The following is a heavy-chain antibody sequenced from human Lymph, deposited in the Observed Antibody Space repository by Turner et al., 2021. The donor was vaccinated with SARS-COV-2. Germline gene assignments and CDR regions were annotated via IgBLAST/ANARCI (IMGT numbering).Heavy chain of an antibody. CDR3: ARHGFSGWYGGGMDV. J-gene: IGHJ6*02. CDR2: IHYSGST. D-gene: IGHD6-19*01. CDR1: GGAISSYY. V-gene: IGHV4-59*08. Sequence: QVQLQESGPGLVRPSETLSLTCTVSGGAISSYYWSWIRQPPGKGLEWIGYIHYSGSTNYNLSLKRRVTISVDTSKNQFSLKLSSVTAADTAVYYCARHGFSGWYGGGMDVWGQGTTVTVSS.